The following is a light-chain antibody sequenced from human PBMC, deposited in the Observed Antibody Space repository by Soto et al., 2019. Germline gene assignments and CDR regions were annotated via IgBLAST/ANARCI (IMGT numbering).Light chain of an antibody. J-gene: IGLJ2*01. CDR3: RTCKSSRSAVV. Sequence: QSVLTQPPSVSAAPGQKVTISCSGSSSNIGNNYVSWYQQLPGTAPKLLIYDNNKRPSGIPDRFSGSKSGTSATLGITGLQTGDEADYYCRTCKSSRSAVVFGGGTKLTVL. CDR1: SSNIGNNY. CDR2: DNN. V-gene: IGLV1-51*01.